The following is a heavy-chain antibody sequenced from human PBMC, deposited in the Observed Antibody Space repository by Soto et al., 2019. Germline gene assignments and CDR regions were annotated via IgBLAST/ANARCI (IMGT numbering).Heavy chain of an antibody. J-gene: IGHJ2*01. V-gene: IGHV4-59*01. CDR3: TGGPAMVYWYFDL. CDR2: FYYSGST. D-gene: IGHD5-18*01. CDR1: GGSISSYY. Sequence: SETLSLTCTASGGSISSYYWSWIRQPPGKGLEWIGYFYYSGSTNYNPSLKSRVTISVDTSKNQFSLKLSSVTAADTAVYYCTGGPAMVYWYFDLWGRGTLVTVSS.